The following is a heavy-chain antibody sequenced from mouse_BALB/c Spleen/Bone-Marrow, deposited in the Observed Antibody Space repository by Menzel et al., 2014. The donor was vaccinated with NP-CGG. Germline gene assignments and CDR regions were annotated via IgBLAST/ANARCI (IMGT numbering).Heavy chain of an antibody. J-gene: IGHJ1*01. CDR2: IWAGGST. CDR1: GFSLTSYG. D-gene: IGHD4-1*01. V-gene: IGHV2-9*02. Sequence: QVQLKESGPGLVAPSQSLSITCTVSGFSLTSYGVHWVRQPPGKGLEWLGVIWAGGSTNYNSALMSRLSISKDNSKSQVFLKMNRLQTDDTAMYYCARDSWDAWYFDVWGAGTTVTVSS. CDR3: ARDSWDAWYFDV.